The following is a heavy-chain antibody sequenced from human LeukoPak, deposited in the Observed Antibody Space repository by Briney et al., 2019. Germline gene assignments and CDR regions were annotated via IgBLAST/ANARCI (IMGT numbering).Heavy chain of an antibody. CDR1: GGTFSSYA. J-gene: IGHJ4*02. Sequence: ASVKVSCKASGGTFSSYAISWVRQAPGQGLEWMGGIIPIFGTANYAQKFQGRVTITADESTSTAYMELSSLRSEDTAVYYCARSYDYVWGSYRNIGYFDYWGQGTLVTVSS. V-gene: IGHV1-69*01. D-gene: IGHD3-16*02. CDR3: ARSYDYVWGSYRNIGYFDY. CDR2: IIPIFGTA.